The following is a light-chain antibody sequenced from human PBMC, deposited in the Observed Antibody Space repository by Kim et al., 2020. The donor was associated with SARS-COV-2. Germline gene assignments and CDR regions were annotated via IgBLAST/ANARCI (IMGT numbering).Light chain of an antibody. Sequence: FPAGERARPSGRASQSISGSLAWYQQKPGQAPRLLSYDPSNRATGIPGRFRGSGSGTDFTLTISSLEPEDFGVYYCQQRVNWPLTFGGGTKVDIK. J-gene: IGKJ4*01. CDR2: DPS. CDR3: QQRVNWPLT. CDR1: QSISGS. V-gene: IGKV3-11*01.